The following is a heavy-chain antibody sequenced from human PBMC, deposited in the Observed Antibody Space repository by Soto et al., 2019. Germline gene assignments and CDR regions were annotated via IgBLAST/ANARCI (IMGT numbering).Heavy chain of an antibody. CDR1: GGSISSSNW. CDR2: IYHSGST. CDR3: ARDVEAGRLLAVRGVSHYGMDV. Sequence: SETLSLTCAVSGGSISSSNWWSWVRQPPGKGLEWIGEIYHSGSTNYNPSLKSRVTISVDKSKNQFSLKLSSVTAADTAVYYCARDVEAGRLLAVRGVSHYGMDVWGQGTTVTVSS. J-gene: IGHJ6*02. V-gene: IGHV4-4*02. D-gene: IGHD3-10*01.